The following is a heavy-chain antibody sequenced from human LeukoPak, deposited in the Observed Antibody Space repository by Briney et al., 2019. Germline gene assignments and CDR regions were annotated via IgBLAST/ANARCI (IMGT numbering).Heavy chain of an antibody. CDR2: INPNSGDT. CDR3: ARERYTAYGNFDY. CDR1: GYTFTNHP. J-gene: IGHJ4*02. D-gene: IGHD5-12*01. Sequence: ASVKVSCKASGYTFTNHPMHWVRQAPGQGLEWMGWINPNSGDTNYVQKFQGRVTMTRDPSISTAYMEPSGLRADDTAVYYCARERYTAYGNFDYWGQGTQVTVSS. V-gene: IGHV1-2*02.